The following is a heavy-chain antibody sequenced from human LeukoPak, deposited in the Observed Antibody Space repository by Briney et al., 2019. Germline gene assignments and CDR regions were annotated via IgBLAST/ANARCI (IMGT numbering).Heavy chain of an antibody. V-gene: IGHV3-23*01. Sequence: GGSLRLSCVASGFTFDDYAMHWVRQAPGKGLEWVSAISGSGGSTYYADSVKGRFTISRDNSKNTLYLQMNSLRAEDTAVYYCARGGIQLWPPDYYYYMDVWGKGTTVTVSS. CDR3: ARGGIQLWPPDYYYYMDV. D-gene: IGHD5-18*01. J-gene: IGHJ6*03. CDR2: ISGSGGST. CDR1: GFTFDDYA.